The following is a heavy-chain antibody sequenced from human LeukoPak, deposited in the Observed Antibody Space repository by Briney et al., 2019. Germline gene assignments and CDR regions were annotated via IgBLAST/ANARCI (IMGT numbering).Heavy chain of an antibody. J-gene: IGHJ4*02. CDR2: INPNSGGT. CDR1: GYTFTDYY. CDR3: ARDAENYYDSSGYYRGCFDY. V-gene: IGHV1-2*02. D-gene: IGHD3-22*01. Sequence: ASVKVSCKVSGYTFTDYYIHWVRQAPGQGLEWMGWINPNSGGTNYAQNFQGRVTMTRDTSISTAYMELSRLRSDDTAVYYCARDAENYYDSSGYYRGCFDYWGQGTLVTVSS.